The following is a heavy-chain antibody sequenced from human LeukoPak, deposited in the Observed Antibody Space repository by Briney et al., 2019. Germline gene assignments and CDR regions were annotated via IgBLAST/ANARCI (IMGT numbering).Heavy chain of an antibody. CDR3: ARISGWYCDY. V-gene: IGHV3-30*02. D-gene: IGHD6-19*01. CDR2: IRYDGGDK. J-gene: IGHJ4*02. CDR1: GFTFSSYG. Sequence: GGSLRLSCAASGFTFSSYGMHWVRQAPGKGLEWVALIRYDGGDKYYADSVKGRFTVSRDNSKNTLYLQMNSLRAEDTAVYYCARISGWYCDYWGQGTLVTVSS.